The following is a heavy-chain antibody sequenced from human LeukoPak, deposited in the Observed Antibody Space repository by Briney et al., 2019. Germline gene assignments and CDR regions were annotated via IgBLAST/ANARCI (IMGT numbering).Heavy chain of an antibody. V-gene: IGHV3-53*01. J-gene: IGHJ4*02. CDR3: ARLMATSEEY. D-gene: IGHD5-24*01. Sequence: GGSLRLSCAASGFTVSSNYMSWVRQAPGKGLEWVSVIYSGGSTYYADSVKGRFTISRDNSKNTLYLQTNSLRAEDTAVYYCARLMATSEEYWGQGTLVTVSS. CDR2: IYSGGST. CDR1: GFTVSSNY.